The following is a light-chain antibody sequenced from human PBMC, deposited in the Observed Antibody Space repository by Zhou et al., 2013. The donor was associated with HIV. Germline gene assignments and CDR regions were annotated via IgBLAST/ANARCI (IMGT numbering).Light chain of an antibody. V-gene: IGKV3-20*01. J-gene: IGKJ2*01. CDR3: HQYGGSQYT. Sequence: ETVLTQSPGTLSLSPGESATLSCRASQSISGSYLAWYQQKPGQAPRLLIFGASNRATGIPDRFSGSGSGTDFTLTITRLEPEDFAVYYCHQYGGSQYTFGQGTKLEI. CDR1: QSISGSY. CDR2: GAS.